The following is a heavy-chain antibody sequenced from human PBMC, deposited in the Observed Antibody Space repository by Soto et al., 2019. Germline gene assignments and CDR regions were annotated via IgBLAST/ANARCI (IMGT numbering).Heavy chain of an antibody. CDR3: ARYNTGHSDY. Sequence: SLRLAWAASGFTFSSDGRHWGRQAPGKGLEWVAVIWYHGNSMYYADSVKGRFTISRDNSKNTLYLQMNNLRAEDTAVYYCARYNTGHSDYWGQGTLVTVSS. D-gene: IGHD1-20*01. V-gene: IGHV3-33*01. CDR2: IWYHGNSM. J-gene: IGHJ4*02. CDR1: GFTFSSDG.